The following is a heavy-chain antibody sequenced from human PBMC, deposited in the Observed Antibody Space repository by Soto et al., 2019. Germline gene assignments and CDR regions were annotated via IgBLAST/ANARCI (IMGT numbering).Heavy chain of an antibody. Sequence: GGSLRLSCAASGFTFSSYGMHWVRQAPGKGLEWVAVIWYDGSNKYYADSVKGRFTISRDNSKNTLYLQMNSLRAEDTAVYYCARDPQGIVAAGTLDYWGQGTLVTVSS. J-gene: IGHJ4*02. CDR3: ARDPQGIVAAGTLDY. CDR2: IWYDGSNK. V-gene: IGHV3-33*01. D-gene: IGHD6-13*01. CDR1: GFTFSSYG.